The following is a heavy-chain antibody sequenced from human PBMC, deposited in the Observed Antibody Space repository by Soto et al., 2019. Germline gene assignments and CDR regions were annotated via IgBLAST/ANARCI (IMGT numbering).Heavy chain of an antibody. V-gene: IGHV1-69*06. J-gene: IGHJ4*02. CDR1: GGTFSSYA. CDR3: ARGYYDSSGYYRGFDY. D-gene: IGHD3-22*01. Sequence: RASVKVSCKASGGTFSSYAISWVRQAPGQGLEWMGGIIPIFGTANYAQKFQGRVTITADKSTSTAYMELSSLRSEDTAVYYCARGYYDSSGYYRGFDYWGQGTLVTVSS. CDR2: IIPIFGTA.